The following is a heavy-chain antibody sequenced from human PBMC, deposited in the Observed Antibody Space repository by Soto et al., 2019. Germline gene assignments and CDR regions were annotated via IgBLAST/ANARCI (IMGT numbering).Heavy chain of an antibody. D-gene: IGHD4-17*01. V-gene: IGHV4-34*01. J-gene: IGHJ6*02. Sequence: QVQLQQWGAGLLKPSESLSLTCAVYGGSLSGYHWTWIRQPPGKGLEWIGELTQSGSTNYKPSLKSRVTISVDTSKNHFSLNLKSVTAADTAVYYCARVDWATTGDDLNVWGQGTTVIVSS. CDR1: GGSLSGYH. CDR2: LTQSGST. CDR3: ARVDWATTGDDLNV.